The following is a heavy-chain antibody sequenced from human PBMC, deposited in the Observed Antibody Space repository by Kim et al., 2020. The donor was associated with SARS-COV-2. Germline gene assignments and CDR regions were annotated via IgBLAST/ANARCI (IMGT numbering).Heavy chain of an antibody. J-gene: IGHJ6*02. D-gene: IGHD3-3*01. Sequence: SETLSLTCAVYGGSFSGYYWSWIRQPPGKGLEWIGEINHSGSTNYNPSLKSRVTISVDTSKNQFSLKLSSVTAADTAVYYCARGRVTIFGVAGPYYYGMDVWGQGTTVTVSS. CDR3: ARGRVTIFGVAGPYYYGMDV. V-gene: IGHV4-34*01. CDR2: INHSGST. CDR1: GGSFSGYY.